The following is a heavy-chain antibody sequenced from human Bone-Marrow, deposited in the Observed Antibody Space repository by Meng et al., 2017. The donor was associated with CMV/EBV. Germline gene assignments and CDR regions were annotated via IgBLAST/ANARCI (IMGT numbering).Heavy chain of an antibody. V-gene: IGHV1-18*01. CDR3: AKLYYDFWSGYEGLSFFDY. J-gene: IGHJ4*02. D-gene: IGHD3-3*01. CDR1: FISYG. Sequence: FISYGISWVRQAPGQGLEWMGWIGTYNGNTNYAQKLQGRVSMTTDTSTSTGYMELRSLRSDDTAAYYCAKLYYDFWSGYEGLSFFDYWGQGTLVTVSS. CDR2: IGTYNGNT.